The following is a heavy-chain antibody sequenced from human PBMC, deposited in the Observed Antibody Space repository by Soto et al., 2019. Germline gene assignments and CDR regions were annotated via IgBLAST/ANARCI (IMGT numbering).Heavy chain of an antibody. D-gene: IGHD2-15*01. Sequence: PSETLSLTCAVYGGSFSGYYWSWIRQPPGKGLEWIGEINHSGSTNHNPSLKSRVTITVDTSKNKFSLKLGSVTAADTAVYYCARDQRPCSGGSCYAWYNSYVMDVWGQGTTVTVS. V-gene: IGHV4-34*01. CDR1: GGSFSGYY. CDR2: INHSGST. J-gene: IGHJ6*02. CDR3: ARDQRPCSGGSCYAWYNSYVMDV.